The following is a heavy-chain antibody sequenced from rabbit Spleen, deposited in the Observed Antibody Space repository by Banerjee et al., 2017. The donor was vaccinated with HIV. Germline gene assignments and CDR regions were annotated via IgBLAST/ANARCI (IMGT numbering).Heavy chain of an antibody. V-gene: IGHV1S45*01. Sequence: QEQLVESGGGLVKPGASLTLTCKASGLDFSKNYWICWVRQAPGKGLEWIACIDNSDGDTDYANWAKGRFTISKTSSTTVTLQMTSLTAADTATYFCARGSAAMTMVITGFYFKLWGQGTLVTVS. CDR1: GLDFSKNYW. J-gene: IGHJ4*01. CDR2: IDNSDGDT. CDR3: ARGSAAMTMVITGFYFKL. D-gene: IGHD2-1*01.